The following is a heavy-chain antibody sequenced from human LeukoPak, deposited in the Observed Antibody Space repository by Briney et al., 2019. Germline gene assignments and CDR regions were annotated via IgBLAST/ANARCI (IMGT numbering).Heavy chain of an antibody. Sequence: GGSLRLSCAASGFTFSSYWMHWVRQAPGKGLVWVSRIHIDGSSTTYADSVKGRFTISRDNAKNTLYLQMNSLRAEDTAVYYCAKDSVVVPAAKGGSWFDPWGQGTLVTVSS. CDR3: AKDSVVVPAAKGGSWFDP. V-gene: IGHV3-74*01. D-gene: IGHD2-2*01. J-gene: IGHJ5*02. CDR2: IHIDGSST. CDR1: GFTFSSYW.